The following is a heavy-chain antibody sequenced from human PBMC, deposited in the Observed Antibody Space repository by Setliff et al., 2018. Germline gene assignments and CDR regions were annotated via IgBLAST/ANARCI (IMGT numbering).Heavy chain of an antibody. D-gene: IGHD2-8*01. Sequence: GASVKVSCKASGYTFTSYGITWVRQAPGQGLEWMGWISAYNGNINYAQKFQGRVTMTTDTYTSTANMELRSLRSDDTAVYYCAKNPSRVYATRFDYWGQGTLVTVSS. J-gene: IGHJ4*02. V-gene: IGHV1-18*01. CDR2: ISAYNGNI. CDR3: AKNPSRVYATRFDY. CDR1: GYTFTSYG.